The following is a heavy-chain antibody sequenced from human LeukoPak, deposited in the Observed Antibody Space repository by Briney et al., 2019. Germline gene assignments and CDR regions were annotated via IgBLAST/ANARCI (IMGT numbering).Heavy chain of an antibody. CDR2: ISAYNGNT. CDR3: ARALIDGYKELGY. Sequence: GASVKASCKASGYTFTTYGITWVRQAPGQGLEWMGWISAYNGNTNYAQKLQGRVTMTTDTSTSTAYMELRSLRSDDTAVYYCARALIDGYKELGYWGQGTLVTVSS. D-gene: IGHD5-24*01. J-gene: IGHJ4*02. V-gene: IGHV1-18*01. CDR1: GYTFTTYG.